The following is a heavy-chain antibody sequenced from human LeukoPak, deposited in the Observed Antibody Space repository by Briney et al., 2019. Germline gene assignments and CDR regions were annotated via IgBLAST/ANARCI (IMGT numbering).Heavy chain of an antibody. J-gene: IGHJ3*02. CDR3: ARDHPSLDAFDI. Sequence: ASVKVSCKASGYTFTGYYMHWVRQAPGQGLEWMGWINPNSGGTNYAQKFQGRVTMTRDTSISTAYMELSRLRSDDTAVYYCARDHPSLDAFDIWGQGTMVTVSS. CDR2: INPNSGGT. V-gene: IGHV1-2*02. CDR1: GYTFTGYY.